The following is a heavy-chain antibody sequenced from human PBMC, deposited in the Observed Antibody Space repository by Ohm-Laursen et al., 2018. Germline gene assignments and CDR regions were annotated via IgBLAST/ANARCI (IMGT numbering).Heavy chain of an antibody. V-gene: IGHV4-4*07. CDR1: GGSISSYY. CDR3: ARDHGVQPPLYYFGMDV. J-gene: IGHJ6*02. D-gene: IGHD1-1*01. CDR2: IYISGST. Sequence: SETLSLTCTVSGGSISSYYWSWIRQSAGKGLEWIGRIYISGSTNYNPSLKSRVTMSVDTSKNQFSLKLNSVTAADTAVYYCARDHGVQPPLYYFGMDVWGQGTTVTVSS.